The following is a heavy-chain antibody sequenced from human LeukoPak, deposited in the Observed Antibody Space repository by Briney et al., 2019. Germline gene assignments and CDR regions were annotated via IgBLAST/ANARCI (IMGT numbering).Heavy chain of an antibody. J-gene: IGHJ5*02. Sequence: GESLQISCQGSGYSFTSYWIGWVRQMPGKGLEWMGIIYPGDSDTRYSPSFQGQVTISADKSISTAYLQWSSLKASDTAMYYCARAHPDFWSGYFSWGQGTLVTVSS. D-gene: IGHD3-3*01. CDR3: ARAHPDFWSGYFS. CDR2: IYPGDSDT. CDR1: GYSFTSYW. V-gene: IGHV5-51*01.